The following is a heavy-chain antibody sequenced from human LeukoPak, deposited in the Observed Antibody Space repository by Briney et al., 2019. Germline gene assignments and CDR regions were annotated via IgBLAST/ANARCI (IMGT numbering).Heavy chain of an antibody. V-gene: IGHV3-7*01. CDR2: IKEDGSEK. J-gene: IGHJ5*02. Sequence: SGGSLRLSCAASGFTFSSYSMSWVRQAPGKGLEWLANIKEDGSEKYYVDSVKGRFTISRDNAKSSLNLQMKSLRAEDTAVYYCARAVGSNWNDHWGQGTLVTVSS. CDR3: ARAVGSNWNDH. D-gene: IGHD1-20*01. CDR1: GFTFSSYS.